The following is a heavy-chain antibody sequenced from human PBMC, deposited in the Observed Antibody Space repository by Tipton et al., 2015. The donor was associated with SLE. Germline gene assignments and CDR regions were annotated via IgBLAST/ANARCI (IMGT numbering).Heavy chain of an antibody. V-gene: IGHV4-59*12. D-gene: IGHD2-2*01. CDR2: VFYSGST. CDR1: GGSINSYY. J-gene: IGHJ5*02. CDR3: ARAGLGQCGTSSCYYYNWLDP. Sequence: GLVKPSDTLSLICTVSGGSINSYYWSWIRQPPGKGLEWLGYVFYSGSTNYQPSLTSRITMSIDTSKNHFSLQLTSATAADTAVYYCARAGLGQCGTSSCYYYNWLDPWGQGTLVIVSS.